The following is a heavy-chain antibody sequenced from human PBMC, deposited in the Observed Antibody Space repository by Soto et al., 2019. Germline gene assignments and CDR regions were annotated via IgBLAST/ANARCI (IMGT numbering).Heavy chain of an antibody. CDR2: VYKSGGT. CDR1: GGSISSSTYY. CDR3: ARHHDAGYYFDY. V-gene: IGHV4-39*01. Sequence: QLQLQESGPGLVKPSETLSLTCSVSGGSISSSTYYWVWIRQSPGKGLEWIGRVYKSGGTYYNPSLKSRVXXXVXXPNNQFSLKINSVTAADTALYYRARHHDAGYYFDYWGQGILVTVSS. J-gene: IGHJ4*02.